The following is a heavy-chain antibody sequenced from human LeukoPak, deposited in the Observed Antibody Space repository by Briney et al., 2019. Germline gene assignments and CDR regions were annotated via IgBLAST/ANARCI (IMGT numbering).Heavy chain of an antibody. CDR3: ARVYSSLGYYYYYMDV. J-gene: IGHJ6*03. Sequence: ASVKVSCKASGYTFTSYDINWVRQATGQGLEWMGWMNPNSGNTGYAQKFQGRVTITRDTSISTAYMELSSLRSEDTAVYYCARVYSSLGYYYYYMDVWGKGTTVTVSS. CDR1: GYTFTSYD. V-gene: IGHV1-8*03. D-gene: IGHD5-18*01. CDR2: MNPNSGNT.